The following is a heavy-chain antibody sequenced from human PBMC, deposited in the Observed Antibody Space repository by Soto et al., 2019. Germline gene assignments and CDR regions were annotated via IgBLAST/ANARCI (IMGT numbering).Heavy chain of an antibody. CDR3: ARDSGMTTVVTPVVY. Sequence: QVQLVQSGAEVKKPGSSVKVSCKASGGTFSSYTISWVRQAPGQGLEWMGRIIPILGIANYAQKFQGRVTNXXDXSXXTAYMELSSLRSEDTAVYYCARDSGMTTVVTPVVYWGQGTLVTVSS. CDR2: IIPILGIA. CDR1: GGTFSSYT. D-gene: IGHD4-17*01. V-gene: IGHV1-69*08. J-gene: IGHJ4*02.